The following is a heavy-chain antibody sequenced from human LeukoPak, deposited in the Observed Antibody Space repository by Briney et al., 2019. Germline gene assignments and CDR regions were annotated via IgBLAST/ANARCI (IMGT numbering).Heavy chain of an antibody. J-gene: IGHJ4*02. CDR2: VYPGDSDT. Sequence: GESLKISCKASGYTFSNYWIGWVRQMPGKGLEWMGIVYPGDSDTRYSPSFQGQVTISADKSINTAYLWWSSLKASDTAMYYCAYYGGRGNFDYWGQGTLVTVSS. D-gene: IGHD4-23*01. CDR3: AYYGGRGNFDY. V-gene: IGHV5-51*01. CDR1: GYTFSNYW.